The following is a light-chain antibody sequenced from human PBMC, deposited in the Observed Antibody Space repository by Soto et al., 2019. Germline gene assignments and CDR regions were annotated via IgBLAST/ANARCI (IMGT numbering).Light chain of an antibody. CDR2: KAS. Sequence: DIQMTQSPSTLSASVGDRVTITCRASQSISSWLAWYQQKPGKAPKLLIYKASSLESGVPSRFSGSGSGTDFTLTISSLQPDDFATYYCQQYNSYLYTFGQGIKLEIK. V-gene: IGKV1-5*03. CDR1: QSISSW. CDR3: QQYNSYLYT. J-gene: IGKJ2*01.